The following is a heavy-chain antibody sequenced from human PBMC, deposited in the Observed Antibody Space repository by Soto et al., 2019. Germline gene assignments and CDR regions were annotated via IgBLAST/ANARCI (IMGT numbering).Heavy chain of an antibody. CDR1: GYTFTSYD. CDR3: ARFYYDSSGWGDDY. Sequence: QVQLVQSGAEVKKPGASVKVSCKASGYTFTSYDINWVRQATGQGLEWMGWMNPNSGNTGYAQKFKGRVTMTRNTSISTAYMELSSLRSEDTAVYYCARFYYDSSGWGDDYWGQGTLVTVSS. D-gene: IGHD3-22*01. CDR2: MNPNSGNT. V-gene: IGHV1-8*01. J-gene: IGHJ4*02.